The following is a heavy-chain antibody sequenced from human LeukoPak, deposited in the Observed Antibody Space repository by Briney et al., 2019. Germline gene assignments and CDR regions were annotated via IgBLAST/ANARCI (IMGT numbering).Heavy chain of an antibody. CDR3: AIGLGDYYYYYMDV. CDR1: GYTFTGYY. D-gene: IGHD3-16*01. V-gene: IGHV1-2*02. Sequence: VASVKVSXKASGYTFTGYYMHWVRQAPGQGLEWMGWINPNSGGTNYAQKFQGRVTMTRDTSISTAYMELSRLRSDDTAVYYCAIGLGDYYYYYMDVWGKGTTVTVSS. J-gene: IGHJ6*03. CDR2: INPNSGGT.